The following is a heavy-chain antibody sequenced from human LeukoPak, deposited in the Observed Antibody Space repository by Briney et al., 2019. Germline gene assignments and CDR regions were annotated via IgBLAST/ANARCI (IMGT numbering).Heavy chain of an antibody. D-gene: IGHD3-10*01. Sequence: GGSLRLSCAASGFTFRSYWMSWVRQAPGKGLEWVANINQGGSVQYYMDSVKGRFTISRDDAKNSLYAQMSSLRDEDTAVYYCARGGYYAPAPDAFDIWGQGTMVTVSS. CDR2: INQGGSVQ. CDR3: ARGGYYAPAPDAFDI. V-gene: IGHV3-7*01. J-gene: IGHJ3*02. CDR1: GFTFRSYW.